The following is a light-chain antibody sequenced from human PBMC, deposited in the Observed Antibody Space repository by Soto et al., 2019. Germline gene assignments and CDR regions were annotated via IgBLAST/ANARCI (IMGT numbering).Light chain of an antibody. V-gene: IGKV1-39*01. CDR3: QQSYTAPSIT. Sequence: DIQMTQSPSSLSASVGDKVTITCRASQSISSSLNWYQQKSGKAPNLLIYGVSRLQGGVPSRFSGSGSGTDFTLSISSLHPEDFATYYCQQSYTAPSITFSQGTRLEIK. J-gene: IGKJ5*01. CDR2: GVS. CDR1: QSISSS.